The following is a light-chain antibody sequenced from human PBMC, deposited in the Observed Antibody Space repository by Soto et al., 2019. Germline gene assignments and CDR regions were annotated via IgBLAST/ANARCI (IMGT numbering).Light chain of an antibody. CDR3: QHYSTWFWT. J-gene: IGKJ1*01. CDR1: QSVTYK. Sequence: EIVMTQSPGTLSVSPGERATLSCRASQSVTYKVAWYQQKPGQAPRLLLSDASTRATGIPARFSGSGSGTEFTLTISSLQSEDSAVYYCQHYSTWFWTFGQGTKVEVK. V-gene: IGKV3-15*01. CDR2: DAS.